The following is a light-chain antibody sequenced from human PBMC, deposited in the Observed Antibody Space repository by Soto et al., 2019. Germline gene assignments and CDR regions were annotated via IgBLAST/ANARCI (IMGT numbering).Light chain of an antibody. Sequence: DIPMTQSPPTLSASFGDRVTITCRASQSISSWLAWYQQKPGKAPKLLIYDASSLESGVPSRFSGSGSGTEFTLTISSLQPDDFATYYCQQYNSYWTFGQGPK. CDR2: DAS. V-gene: IGKV1-5*01. CDR1: QSISSW. CDR3: QQYNSYWT. J-gene: IGKJ1*01.